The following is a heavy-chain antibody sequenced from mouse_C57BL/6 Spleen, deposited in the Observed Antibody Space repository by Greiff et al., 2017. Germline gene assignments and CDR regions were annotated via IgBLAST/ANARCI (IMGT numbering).Heavy chain of an antibody. V-gene: IGHV3-6*01. Sequence: EVQLQQSGPGLVKPSQSLSLTCSVTGYSITSGYYWNWIRQFPGNKLEWMGYISYDGSNNYNPSLKNRISITRDTSKNQFFLKLNSVTTEDTATYYCASSIYYGPPMDYWGQGTSVTVSS. CDR2: ISYDGSN. D-gene: IGHD2-1*01. CDR1: GYSITSGYY. CDR3: ASSIYYGPPMDY. J-gene: IGHJ4*01.